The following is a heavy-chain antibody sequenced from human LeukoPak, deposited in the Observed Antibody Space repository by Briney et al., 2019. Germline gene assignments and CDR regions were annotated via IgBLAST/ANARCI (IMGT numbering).Heavy chain of an antibody. CDR2: IYSGGSI. CDR3: ARAYCRGGSCSGYFQH. CDR1: GFTLSSNH. D-gene: IGHD2-15*01. J-gene: IGHJ1*01. Sequence: PGGSLRLSCAASGFTLSSNHMSWVRQAPGKGLEWVSLIYSGGSIYYADSVKGRFTISRDNSKNTLYLQMNSLRAEDTAVYYCARAYCRGGSCSGYFQHWGQGTLVTVSS. V-gene: IGHV3-66*01.